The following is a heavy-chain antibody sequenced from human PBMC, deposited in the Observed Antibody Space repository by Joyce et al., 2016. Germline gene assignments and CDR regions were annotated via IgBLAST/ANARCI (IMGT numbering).Heavy chain of an antibody. CDR3: ARDGGYYFDY. Sequence: QVHLQESGPGLVKPSETLSLTCTVSGDSVTSLFWNWILQPPGKGLEWVAHISSTGSTKYNPSLKSRATISLDAPRNQFSLKLTSVTAADTAIYYCARDGGYYFDYWGQGTLVAVSS. J-gene: IGHJ4*02. V-gene: IGHV4-59*02. CDR1: GDSVTSLF. D-gene: IGHD3-16*01. CDR2: ISSTGST.